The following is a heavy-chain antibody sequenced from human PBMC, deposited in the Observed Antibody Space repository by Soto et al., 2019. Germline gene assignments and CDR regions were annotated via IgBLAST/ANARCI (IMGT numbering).Heavy chain of an antibody. CDR1: GDSVSNGNYF. CDR3: ARKDSRGAWDAWF. D-gene: IGHD3-22*01. J-gene: IGHJ4*02. Sequence: PSETLSLTCSVSGDSVSNGNYFWSWMRQPPGKGLEWIGYVSKSGNTNYNPSLKSRVSISLDTSKNQFSLELTSVTAADTAMYHCARKDSRGAWDAWFWGQGILVTVSS. V-gene: IGHV4-61*01. CDR2: VSKSGNT.